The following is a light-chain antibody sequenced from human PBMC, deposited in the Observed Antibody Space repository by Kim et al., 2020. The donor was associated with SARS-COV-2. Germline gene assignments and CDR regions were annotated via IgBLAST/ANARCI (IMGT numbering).Light chain of an antibody. Sequence: VPPGERVTLSCRASQTVGRNLAWYQQRPGQPPRLLIYAALTRATGIPARFSGSGSATDFTLTINSLQSEDFAVYYCQQYNNWPRTFGQGTKVDIK. CDR1: QTVGRN. CDR2: AAL. J-gene: IGKJ1*01. CDR3: QQYNNWPRT. V-gene: IGKV3-15*01.